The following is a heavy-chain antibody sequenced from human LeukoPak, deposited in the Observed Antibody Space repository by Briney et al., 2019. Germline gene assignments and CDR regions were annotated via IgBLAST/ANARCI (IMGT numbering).Heavy chain of an antibody. CDR2: MFYTGNI. J-gene: IGHJ4*02. Sequence: PSETLSLNCSVSDGSITNYYWSWIRQTPGRGLEWIGYMFYTGNINYNPSLKSRVTISIDTSRNRFSLRLTSVTAADTAVYYCATSSWPLWFGEFAYWGRGILVTVSS. V-gene: IGHV4-59*01. CDR3: ATSSWPLWFGEFAY. CDR1: DGSITNYY. D-gene: IGHD3-10*01.